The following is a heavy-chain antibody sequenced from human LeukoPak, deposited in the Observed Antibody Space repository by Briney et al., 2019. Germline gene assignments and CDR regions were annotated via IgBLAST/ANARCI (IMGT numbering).Heavy chain of an antibody. V-gene: IGHV4-39*01. Sequence: SETLSLTCTVSGGSISSSSYYWGWIRQPPGKGLEWIGSIYYSGSTYYNPSLKSRVTISLDMSKNQFSLKLNSVTAADTAVYYCARRQQLFDYWGQGTLVTVSS. CDR2: IYYSGST. D-gene: IGHD6-13*01. CDR3: ARRQQLFDY. J-gene: IGHJ4*02. CDR1: GGSISSSSYY.